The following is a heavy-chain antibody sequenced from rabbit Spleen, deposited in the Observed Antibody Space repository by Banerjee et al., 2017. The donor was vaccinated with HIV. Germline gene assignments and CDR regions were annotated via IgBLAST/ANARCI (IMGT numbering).Heavy chain of an antibody. V-gene: IGHV1S45*01. D-gene: IGHD6-1*01. CDR1: GFFLSDGYV. Sequence: QEQLVESGGGLVKPGGSLALTCKGSGFFLSDGYVMCWVRQAPGKGLEWIACIYTGDSGSTFYTSWAKGRFTISKTSSTTVTLQMTSLTAADTATYFCARLGHADYPYAYGLKLWGPGTLVTVS. CDR3: ARLGHADYPYAYGLKL. J-gene: IGHJ4*01. CDR2: IYTGDSGST.